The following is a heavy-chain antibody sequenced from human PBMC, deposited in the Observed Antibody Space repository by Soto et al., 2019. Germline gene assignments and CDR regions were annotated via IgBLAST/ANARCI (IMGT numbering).Heavy chain of an antibody. D-gene: IGHD6-6*01. CDR2: IYPGDSDT. V-gene: IGHV5-51*01. CDR3: ARHSRSSSSWTDNLFDP. J-gene: IGHJ5*02. Sequence: PGESLKISCKGSGYSFTSYWIGWVRQMPGKGLEWMGIIYPGDSDTRYSPSFQGQVTISADKSISTAYLQWSSLKASDTAMYYCARHSRSSSSWTDNLFDPWGQGTLVTVSS. CDR1: GYSFTSYW.